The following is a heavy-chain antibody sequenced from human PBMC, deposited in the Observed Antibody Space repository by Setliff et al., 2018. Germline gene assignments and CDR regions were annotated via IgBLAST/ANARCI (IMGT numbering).Heavy chain of an antibody. CDR3: VRTDYSDGRYSMDV. CDR2: INHRGST. D-gene: IGHD6-19*01. J-gene: IGHJ6*03. Sequence: SETLSLTCAAYGGTFSDYYWTWIRQPPGKGLEWVGEINHRGSTNYNPSLKSRVTISVDKSTNQFSLKLNSVTAADTAVYYCVRTDYSDGRYSMDVWDKGTTVTVSS. CDR1: GGTFSDYY. V-gene: IGHV4-34*01.